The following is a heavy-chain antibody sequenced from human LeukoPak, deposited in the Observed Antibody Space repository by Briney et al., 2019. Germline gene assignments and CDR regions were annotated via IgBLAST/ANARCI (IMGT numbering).Heavy chain of an antibody. D-gene: IGHD2-2*01. CDR3: ARDGGNIVVVPAAQENWFDP. CDR1: GYTFTSYY. V-gene: IGHV1-46*01. J-gene: IGHJ5*02. CDR2: INPSGGST. Sequence: SVKVSCKASGYTFTSYYMHWVRQAPGQGLEWMGIINPSGGSTSYAQKFQGRVTMTRDTSTSTVYMELSSLRSEDTAVYYCARDGGNIVVVPAAQENWFDPWGQGTLVTVSS.